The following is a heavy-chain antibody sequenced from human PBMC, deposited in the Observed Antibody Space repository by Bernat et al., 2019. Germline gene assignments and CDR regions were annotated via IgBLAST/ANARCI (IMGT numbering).Heavy chain of an antibody. CDR3: AREYSSSSGLDY. J-gene: IGHJ4*02. Sequence: QVQLVEFGGGVVQPGRSLRLSCAASGFTFSSYGMHWVRRAPGKGLEWVAVIWYDGSNKYYADSVKGRFTISRDNSKNTLYLQMNSLRAEDTAVYYCAREYSSSSGLDYWGQGTLVTVSS. CDR1: GFTFSSYG. CDR2: IWYDGSNK. D-gene: IGHD6-6*01. V-gene: IGHV3-33*01.